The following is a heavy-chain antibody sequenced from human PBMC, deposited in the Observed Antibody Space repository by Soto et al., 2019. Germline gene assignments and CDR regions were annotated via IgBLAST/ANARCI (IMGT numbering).Heavy chain of an antibody. J-gene: IGHJ4*02. CDR1: GDTFSFYS. Sequence: QVQLVQSGAEVKRPGSSVKVSCKASGDTFSFYSINWVRQAPGLGLEWMGRVNPILSLSNYGQRFEGRVTMTADKSTSTAYMVICSLRSEDTAIYYCATSYGSGYRAFDYWGQGAQVIVSS. D-gene: IGHD3-10*01. V-gene: IGHV1-69*02. CDR3: ATSYGSGYRAFDY. CDR2: VNPILSLS.